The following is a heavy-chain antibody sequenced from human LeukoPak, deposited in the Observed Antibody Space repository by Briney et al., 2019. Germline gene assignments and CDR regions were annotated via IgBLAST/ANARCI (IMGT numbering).Heavy chain of an antibody. J-gene: IGHJ3*01. Sequence: ASVKVSCKASGYTFTGYHMHWVRQAPGQGLEWMGWISAYNGNTNYAQKLQGRVTMTTDTSTSTAYMELRSLRSDDTAVYYCARHIYSSSCYDDWGQGTMVTVSS. V-gene: IGHV1-18*04. CDR3: ARHIYSSSCYDD. CDR2: ISAYNGNT. CDR1: GYTFTGYH. D-gene: IGHD6-13*01.